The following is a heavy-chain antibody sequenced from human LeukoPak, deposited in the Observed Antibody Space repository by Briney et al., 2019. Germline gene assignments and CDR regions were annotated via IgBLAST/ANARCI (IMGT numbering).Heavy chain of an antibody. CDR3: ARDLRVVITGSFDS. V-gene: IGHV3-30*03. CDR1: GFTFSYYG. J-gene: IGHJ4*02. Sequence: GGSLRLSCAASGFTFSYYGLHWVRQAPGKGLEWVAVISYDGSNKYYADSVKGRFTISRDNAKNSLYLQMNSLRAEDTALYYCARDLRVVITGSFDSRGQGTLVTVSS. D-gene: IGHD3-22*01. CDR2: ISYDGSNK.